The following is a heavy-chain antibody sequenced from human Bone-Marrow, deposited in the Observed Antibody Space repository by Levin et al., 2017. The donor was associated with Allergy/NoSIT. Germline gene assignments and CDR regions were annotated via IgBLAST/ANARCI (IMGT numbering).Heavy chain of an antibody. Sequence: GGSLRLSCGASGFTFNKHGLHWVRQAPGKGLEWVAVISYDGNNKYFRDSVKGRFTISRDNSKNTVYLQMTSLRADDSAVYYCARDGRAYTPIIQTTRRSGAFAFDVWGQGTTVTVSS. CDR1: GFTFNKHG. D-gene: IGHD5-18*01. CDR3: ARDGRAYTPIIQTTRRSGAFAFDV. J-gene: IGHJ3*01. CDR2: ISYDGNNK. V-gene: IGHV3-30*03.